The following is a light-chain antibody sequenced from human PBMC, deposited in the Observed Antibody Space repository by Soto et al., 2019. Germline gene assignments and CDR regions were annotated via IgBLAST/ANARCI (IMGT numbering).Light chain of an antibody. CDR2: EVS. CDR3: CSYTSTSTLYV. J-gene: IGLJ1*01. CDR1: SSDLGGYNY. Sequence: QAVVTQPASVSGSPGQSVTISCTGTSSDLGGYNYVSWYQQHPGKVPKLMIYEVSNRPSGISNRFSGSKSGNTASLTISGLQAEDEADYYCCSYTSTSTLYVFGTGTKLTVL. V-gene: IGLV2-14*01.